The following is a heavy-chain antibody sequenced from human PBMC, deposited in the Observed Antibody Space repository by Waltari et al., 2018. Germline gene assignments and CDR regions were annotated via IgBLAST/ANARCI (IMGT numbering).Heavy chain of an antibody. Sequence: EVQLVESGGGLVQPGGSLRLSCAASGFTLSSYWMSWVRQAPGKGLEWVANIKKDGSEEDDVDSVRGRFTISRDNAKNSLYLQMNSLRPEDTAVYYCARDQWFAFDIWGQGTMVTVSS. CDR2: IKKDGSEE. J-gene: IGHJ3*02. V-gene: IGHV3-7*01. D-gene: IGHD3-22*01. CDR3: ARDQWFAFDI. CDR1: GFTLSSYW.